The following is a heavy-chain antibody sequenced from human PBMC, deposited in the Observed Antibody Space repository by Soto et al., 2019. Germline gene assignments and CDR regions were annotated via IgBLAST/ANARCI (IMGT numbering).Heavy chain of an antibody. V-gene: IGHV1-69*01. CDR3: ARGRGDYYDSSGYVGWFDP. CDR1: GGTFSSYA. CDR2: IIPIFGTA. Sequence: QVQLVQSGAEVKKPGSSVKVSCKASGGTFSSYAISWVRQAPGQGLEWMGGIIPIFGTANYAQKFQGRVTISADESTSTAYMELRRLGFEDTAVDYWARGRGDYYDSSGYVGWFDPWGQGTLVTVSS. D-gene: IGHD3-22*01. J-gene: IGHJ5*02.